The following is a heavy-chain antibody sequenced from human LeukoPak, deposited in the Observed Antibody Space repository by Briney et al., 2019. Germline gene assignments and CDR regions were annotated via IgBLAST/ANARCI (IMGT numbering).Heavy chain of an antibody. V-gene: IGHV4-59*01. D-gene: IGHD4-17*01. J-gene: IGHJ6*02. Sequence: SETLSLTCTVSGGSISTFYWSWLRQPPGKGLVWIGYIYYSGSTNYNPSLKSRVTISVDTSKNQFSLRLSSVTAADTAVYYCAREDPQTTVPEGLDVWGQGTTVTVSS. CDR2: IYYSGST. CDR1: GGSISTFY. CDR3: AREDPQTTVPEGLDV.